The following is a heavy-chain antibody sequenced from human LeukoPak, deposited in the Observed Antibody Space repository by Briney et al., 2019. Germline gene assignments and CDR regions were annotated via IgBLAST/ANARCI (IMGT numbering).Heavy chain of an antibody. CDR3: ARPYSSSSPYYFDY. D-gene: IGHD6-6*01. CDR2: ISAKNGDT. Sequence: ASVKVSCKASGYTFINYGVSWARQAPGQGVEWMGWISAKNGDTNYAQNFQGRVTMTTDTSMSTAYMELRSLRSDDTAVYYCARPYSSSSPYYFDYWGQGTLVTVSS. CDR1: GYTFINYG. J-gene: IGHJ4*02. V-gene: IGHV1-18*01.